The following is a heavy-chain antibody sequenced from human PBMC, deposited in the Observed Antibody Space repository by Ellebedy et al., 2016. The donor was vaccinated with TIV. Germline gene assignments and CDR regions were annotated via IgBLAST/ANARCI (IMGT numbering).Heavy chain of an antibody. CDR3: ARAYDSSGAGAFFDY. V-gene: IGHV4-61*05. Sequence: MPSETLSLTCTVSGGSISSSSYYWSWIRQPPGKGLEWIGYIYYSGSTNYNPSLKSRVTISVDTSKNQFSLKLSSVTAADTAVYYCARAYDSSGAGAFFDYWGQGTLVTVSS. CDR2: IYYSGST. CDR1: GGSISSSSYY. J-gene: IGHJ4*02. D-gene: IGHD3-22*01.